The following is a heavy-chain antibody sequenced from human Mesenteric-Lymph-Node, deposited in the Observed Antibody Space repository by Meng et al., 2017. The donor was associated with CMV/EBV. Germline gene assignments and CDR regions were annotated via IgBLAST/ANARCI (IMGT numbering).Heavy chain of an antibody. Sequence: GESLKISCAASGFTFSSYSMNWVRQAPGKGLEWVSSISSSSSYISYADSVKGRFTISRDNAKNSLYLQMNSLRAEDTAVYYCATNRLADRYCSSTSCYTAWDYWGQGTLVTVSS. CDR2: ISSSSSYI. D-gene: IGHD2-2*02. CDR3: ATNRLADRYCSSTSCYTAWDY. J-gene: IGHJ4*02. V-gene: IGHV3-21*01. CDR1: GFTFSSYS.